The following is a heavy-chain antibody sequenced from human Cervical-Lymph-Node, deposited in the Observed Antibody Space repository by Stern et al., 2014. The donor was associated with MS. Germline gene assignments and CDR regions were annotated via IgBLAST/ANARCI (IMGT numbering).Heavy chain of an antibody. CDR2: IHPSGRA. Sequence: HVQLQQWGAGLLKPSETLSLTCAIFDGSFSGHYCSWTRQAPGKGLEWIGEIHPSGRAYYNPSLKSRVTISADTSRHQLSLRLASVTAADTAVYYCATGLEQYKGGDTWGQGTLVTVSS. D-gene: IGHD1/OR15-1a*01. J-gene: IGHJ5*02. CDR1: DGSFSGHY. CDR3: ATGLEQYKGGDT. V-gene: IGHV4-34*01.